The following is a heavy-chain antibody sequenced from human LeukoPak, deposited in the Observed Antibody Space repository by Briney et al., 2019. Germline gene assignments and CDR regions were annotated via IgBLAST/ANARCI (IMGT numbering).Heavy chain of an antibody. J-gene: IGHJ4*02. CDR1: GYTFTGYY. CDR2: INPNSGGT. D-gene: IGHD1-26*01. Sequence: GASVKVSCEASGYTFTGYYMHWVRQAPGQGLEWMGWINPNSGGTNYAQKFQGRVTMTRDTSISTAYMELSRLRSDDTAVYYCARIMQMKKWEPEHIPDYWGQGTLVTVSS. V-gene: IGHV1-2*02. CDR3: ARIMQMKKWEPEHIPDY.